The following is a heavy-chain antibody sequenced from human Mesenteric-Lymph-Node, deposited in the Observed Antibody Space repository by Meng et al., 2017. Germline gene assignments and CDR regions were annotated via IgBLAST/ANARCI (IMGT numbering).Heavy chain of an antibody. D-gene: IGHD1-14*01. CDR3: AREEVNWNHRHGMDV. J-gene: IGHJ6*02. CDR1: GYTFTTYG. V-gene: IGHV1-3*01. CDR2: INAGNGNT. Sequence: ASVKVSCKASGYTFTTYGLEWVRQAPGQRLEWMGWINAGNGNTKYSQKFQGRVTITRDTSASTAYMELSSLTSEDTAVYYCAREEVNWNHRHGMDVWGQGTTVTVSS.